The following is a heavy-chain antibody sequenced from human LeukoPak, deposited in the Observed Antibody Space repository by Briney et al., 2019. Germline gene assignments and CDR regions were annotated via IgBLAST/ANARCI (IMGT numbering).Heavy chain of an antibody. CDR1: GGSISSCY. J-gene: IGHJ4*02. V-gene: IGHV4-59*08. CDR2: IHYTGST. CDR3: ARHRRSGGSCYSGVCYFDY. D-gene: IGHD2-15*01. Sequence: SETLSLTCTVSGGSISSCYWSWIRQPPRKGLEWIGYIHYTGSTNYNPSLRSRVTISVDTSKNQFSLKLSSVTAADTAVYYCARHRRSGGSCYSGVCYFDYWGQGTLVTVSS.